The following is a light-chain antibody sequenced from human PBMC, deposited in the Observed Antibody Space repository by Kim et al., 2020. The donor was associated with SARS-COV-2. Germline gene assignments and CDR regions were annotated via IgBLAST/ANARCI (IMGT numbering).Light chain of an antibody. CDR2: KIS. CDR1: HSRLHSNRNTD. CDR3: MQATQFPRT. J-gene: IGKJ1*01. V-gene: IGKV2-24*01. Sequence: PASICCQSSHSRLHSNRNTDLSWFHQRPGQPPRLLIYKISNRFSGVPDRFIGSGAGTDFTLTINRVEAEDVGIYYCMQATQFPRTFGQGTKVDI.